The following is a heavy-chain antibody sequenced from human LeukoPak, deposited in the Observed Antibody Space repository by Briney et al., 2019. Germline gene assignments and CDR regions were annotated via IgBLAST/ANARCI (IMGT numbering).Heavy chain of an antibody. CDR1: GFTFSXXX. Sequence: XASGFTFSXXXXXWVRXAPGXXXXXXXXLSGSGGSTYYADSVKGRFTISRDNSRDTLYLQMNSLRAEDTAVYYCSTSPSFGSSWYQFNYWGQGTLVTVSS. V-gene: IGHV3-23*01. D-gene: IGHD6-13*01. CDR2: LSGSGGST. CDR3: STSPSFGSSWYQFNY. J-gene: IGHJ4*02.